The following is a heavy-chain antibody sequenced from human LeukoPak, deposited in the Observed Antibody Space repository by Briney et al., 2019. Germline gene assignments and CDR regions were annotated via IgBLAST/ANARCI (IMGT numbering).Heavy chain of an antibody. CDR2: INPNSGGT. D-gene: IGHD3-10*01. CDR3: ARGGSDVLWFGELFSNWFDP. J-gene: IGHJ5*02. Sequence: ASVKVSCKASGGTFSSYAISWVRQAPGQGLEWMGWINPNSGGTNYAQKFQGRVTMTRDTSISTAYMELSRLRSDDTAVYYCARGGSDVLWFGELFSNWFDPWGQGTLVTVSS. V-gene: IGHV1-2*02. CDR1: GGTFSSYA.